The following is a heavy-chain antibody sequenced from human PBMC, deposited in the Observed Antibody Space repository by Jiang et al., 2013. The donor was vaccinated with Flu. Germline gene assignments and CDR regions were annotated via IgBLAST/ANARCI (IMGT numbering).Heavy chain of an antibody. V-gene: IGHV5-51*01. CDR2: IYPGDSDT. D-gene: IGHD2-2*02. Sequence: GAEVKKPGESLKISCKGSGYSFTSYWIGWVRQMPGKGLEWMGIIYPGDSDTRYSPSFQGQVTISADKSISTAYLQWSSLKASDTAMYYCARPVPAAITEETPGFDYWGQGTLVTVSS. CDR3: ARPVPAAITEETPGFDY. CDR1: GYSFTSYW. J-gene: IGHJ4*02.